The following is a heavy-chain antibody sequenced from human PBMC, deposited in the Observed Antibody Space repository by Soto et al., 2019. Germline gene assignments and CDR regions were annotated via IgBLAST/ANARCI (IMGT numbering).Heavy chain of an antibody. CDR1: GFTFSSYG. CDR3: AKDSVSGDYYYYGMDV. V-gene: IGHV3-30*18. D-gene: IGHD2-8*01. CDR2: ISYDGSNK. J-gene: IGHJ6*02. Sequence: QVQLVESGGGVVQPGRSLRLCCAASGFTFSSYGMHWVRQAPGKGLEWVAVISYDGSNKYYADSVKGRFTISRDNSKNTLYLQMNSLRAEDTAVYYCAKDSVSGDYYYYGMDVWGQGTTVTVSS.